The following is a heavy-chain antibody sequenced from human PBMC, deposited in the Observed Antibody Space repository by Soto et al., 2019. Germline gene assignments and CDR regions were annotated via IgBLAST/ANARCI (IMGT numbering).Heavy chain of an antibody. V-gene: IGHV5-51*01. CDR1: VCRFTLYL. Sequence: LNLSDTVSVCRFTLYLIGCERPQPGKGLEWMGIIYPGDSDTRDSPSFQCQVTISAGKSISTAYLQWSSLKASDTAMYYCARHRDSSGWYGGFDPWGQATLVTVSS. CDR3: ARHRDSSGWYGGFDP. CDR2: IYPGDSDT. D-gene: IGHD6-19*01. J-gene: IGHJ5*02.